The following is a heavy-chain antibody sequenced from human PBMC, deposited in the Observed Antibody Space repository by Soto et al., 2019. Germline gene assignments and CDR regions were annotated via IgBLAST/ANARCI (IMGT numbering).Heavy chain of an antibody. V-gene: IGHV1-69*01. CDR2: IIPIFGTA. Sequence: QVQLVQSGAEVKKPGSSVKVSCKASGGTFSSYAISWVRQAPGQGLEWMGGIIPIFGTANYAQKFQGRVTITADESTSTAYMELSSLRSEDTAVYYCARVPMIGDQGPYYYYGMDVWGQGTTVTVSS. J-gene: IGHJ6*02. CDR1: GGTFSSYA. D-gene: IGHD3-22*01. CDR3: ARVPMIGDQGPYYYYGMDV.